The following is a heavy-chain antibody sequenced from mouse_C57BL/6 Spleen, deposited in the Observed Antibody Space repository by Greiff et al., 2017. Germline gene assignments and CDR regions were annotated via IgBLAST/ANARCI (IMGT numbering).Heavy chain of an antibody. CDR3: ARRGGRGAMDY. CDR1: GYSFTGYY. J-gene: IGHJ4*01. CDR2: INPSTGGT. Sequence: EVQLQQSGPELVKPGASVKISCKASGYSFTGYYMNWVKQSPEKSLEWIGEINPSTGGTTYNQKFKAKATLTVDKSSSTAYMQLKSLTSEDSAVYYCARRGGRGAMDYWGQGTSVTVSS. D-gene: IGHD3-3*01. V-gene: IGHV1-42*01.